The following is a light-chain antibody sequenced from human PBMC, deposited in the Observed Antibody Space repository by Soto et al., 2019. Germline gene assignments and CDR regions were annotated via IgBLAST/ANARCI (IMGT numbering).Light chain of an antibody. CDR2: AAS. V-gene: IGKV1-39*01. J-gene: IGKJ4*01. Sequence: DIQVTQSPSSLSASVGDRVTITCRASQTISIYLNWYQQKPGKAPKLLIYAASSLQSGVPSRFSGSGSGTDFTLTISSVQPEDSATYYCQQSYRTLTFGGGTNVEI. CDR3: QQSYRTLT. CDR1: QTISIY.